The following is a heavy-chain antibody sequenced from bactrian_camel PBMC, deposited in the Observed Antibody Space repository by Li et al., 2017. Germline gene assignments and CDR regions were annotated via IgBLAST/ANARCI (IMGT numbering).Heavy chain of an antibody. Sequence: VQLVESGGGLVQPGGSLRLSCATSGFTFSSYGMSWVRQAPGKGLEWVSGVYKDGSNTVYSDSVKGRFTISRDNAKNTLYLQMNSLKTEDTAVYYCATESPPYCSGGYCYIRSLDFGYWGQGTQVTVS. CDR2: VYKDGSNT. D-gene: IGHD2*01. V-gene: IGHV3S7*01. CDR3: ATESPPYCSGGYCYIRSLDFGY. CDR1: GFTFSSYG. J-gene: IGHJ6*01.